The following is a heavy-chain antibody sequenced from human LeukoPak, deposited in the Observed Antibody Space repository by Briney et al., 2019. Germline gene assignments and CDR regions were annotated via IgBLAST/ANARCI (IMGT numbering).Heavy chain of an antibody. CDR2: IYYSGST. V-gene: IGHV4-39*01. Sequence: SETLSLTCTVSGGSISSSSYYWGWIRQPPGKGLEWIGSIYYSGSTYYNPSLKSRVTISVDTSKNQFPLKLSSMTAADTAVYYCASTYYYDSSGYYPNWFDPWGQGTLVTVSS. D-gene: IGHD3-22*01. CDR1: GGSISSSSYY. J-gene: IGHJ5*02. CDR3: ASTYYYDSSGYYPNWFDP.